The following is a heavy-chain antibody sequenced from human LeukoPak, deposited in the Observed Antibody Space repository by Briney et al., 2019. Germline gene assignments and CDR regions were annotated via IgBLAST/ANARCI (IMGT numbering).Heavy chain of an antibody. J-gene: IGHJ4*01. CDR1: GFTFSSYG. CDR2: ISGSGGST. V-gene: IGHV3-23*01. D-gene: IGHD3-10*01. Sequence: GGSLRLSCAPSGFTFSSYGMSWVRQAPGKGLEWVSAISGSGGSTYYADSVKGRFTISRDNSKNTLYLQMNSLRAEDTAIYYCAKDLVTGSLDYWGQGTLVTVSS. CDR3: AKDLVTGSLDY.